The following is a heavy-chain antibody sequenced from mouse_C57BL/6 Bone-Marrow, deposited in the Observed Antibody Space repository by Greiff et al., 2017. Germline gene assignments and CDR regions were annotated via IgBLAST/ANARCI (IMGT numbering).Heavy chain of an antibody. CDR3: ASTAQGHWYFDV. CDR1: GYAFSSSW. Sequence: QVQLQQSGPELVKPGASVKISCKASGYAFSSSWMNWVKQRPGKGLEWIGRIYPGDGDTNYNGKFKGKATLTADKSSSTAYMQLSSLTSEDSAVYFCASTAQGHWYFDVWGTGTTVTVSS. J-gene: IGHJ1*03. CDR2: IYPGDGDT. D-gene: IGHD3-2*02. V-gene: IGHV1-82*01.